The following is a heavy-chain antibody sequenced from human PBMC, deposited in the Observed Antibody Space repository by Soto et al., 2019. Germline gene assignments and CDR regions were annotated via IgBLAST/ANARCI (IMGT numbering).Heavy chain of an antibody. V-gene: IGHV4-39*01. CDR2: IYYSGST. CDR3: ARRLDHYFDY. J-gene: IGHJ4*02. D-gene: IGHD6-6*01. Sequence: QLQLQESGPGLVKPSETLSLTCTVSGGSISSSGYYWGWIRQSPEKGLEWIGSIYYSGSTYHNPSLQXRVFIXXETSKNQFSLKLTSVTAADTAVYYCARRLDHYFDYWGQGTLVTVSS. CDR1: GGSISSSGYY.